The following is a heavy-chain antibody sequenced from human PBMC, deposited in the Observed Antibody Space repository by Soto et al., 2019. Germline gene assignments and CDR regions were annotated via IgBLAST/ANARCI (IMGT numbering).Heavy chain of an antibody. V-gene: IGHV1-69*12. CDR1: EATLNSYA. CDR3: ARGTVTGSEYNFYYYGMDV. D-gene: IGHD1-1*01. CDR2: IIPIFGKT. Sequence: QVQLLQSGVEVKKPGSSVKVSCKASEATLNSYAMDWVRQAPGKGLEWMGGIIPIFGKTYYAQRLQGRVKLTADESTRTAYMELSTLTSEDTAVYYCARGTVTGSEYNFYYYGMDVWGQGTTVIVSS. J-gene: IGHJ6*02.